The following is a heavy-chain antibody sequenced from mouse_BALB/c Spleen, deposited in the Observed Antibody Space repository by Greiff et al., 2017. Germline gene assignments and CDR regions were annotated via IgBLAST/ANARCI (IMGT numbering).Heavy chain of an antibody. CDR1: GFTFSSYG. CDR3: AREGLLGYFDY. Sequence: EVQRVESGGGLVQPGGSLKLSCAASGFTFSSYGMSWVRQTPDKRLELVATINSNGGSTYYPDSVKGRFTISRDNAKNTLYLQMSSLKSEDTAMYYCAREGLLGYFDYWGQGTTLTVSS. V-gene: IGHV5-6-3*01. J-gene: IGHJ2*01. CDR2: INSNGGST. D-gene: IGHD3-3*01.